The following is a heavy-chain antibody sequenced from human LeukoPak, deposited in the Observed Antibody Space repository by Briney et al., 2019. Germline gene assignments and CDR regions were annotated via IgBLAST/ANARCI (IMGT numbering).Heavy chain of an antibody. Sequence: SETLSLTCAVSGGSISSYYWSWIRQPPGKGLEWIGYIYYSGSTNYNPSLKSRVTISVDTSKNQFSLKLSSVTAADTAVYYCARKWLVRRSWDYWGQGTLVTVSS. CDR1: GGSISSYY. V-gene: IGHV4-59*12. CDR3: ARKWLVRRSWDY. CDR2: IYYSGST. D-gene: IGHD6-19*01. J-gene: IGHJ4*02.